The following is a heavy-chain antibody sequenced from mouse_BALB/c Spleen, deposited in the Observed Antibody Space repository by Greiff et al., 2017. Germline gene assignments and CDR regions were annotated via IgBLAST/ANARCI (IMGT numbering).Heavy chain of an antibody. V-gene: IGHV5-6-5*01. D-gene: IGHD1-1*01. Sequence: EVHLVESGGGLVQPGGSLKLSCAASGFTFSSYTMSWVRQTPEKRLEWVAYISSGGSTYYPDSVKGRFTISRDNARNILYLQMSSLRSEDTAMYYCARDYGSFAYWGQGTLVTVSA. CDR3: ARDYGSFAY. J-gene: IGHJ3*01. CDR1: GFTFSSYT. CDR2: ISSGGST.